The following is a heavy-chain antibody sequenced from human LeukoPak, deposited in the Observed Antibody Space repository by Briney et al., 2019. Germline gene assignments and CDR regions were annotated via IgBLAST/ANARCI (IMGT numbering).Heavy chain of an antibody. D-gene: IGHD5-18*01. Sequence: SGGSLRLSCAASGFTVSSNYMSWVRQAPGKGLKWVSVIYSGGSTYYGDSVKGRFTISRDNSKNTLYLQMNSLRAEDTAVYYCARGYSYGYARYFDYWGQGTLVTVSS. CDR2: IYSGGST. CDR3: ARGYSYGYARYFDY. J-gene: IGHJ4*02. V-gene: IGHV3-66*01. CDR1: GFTVSSNY.